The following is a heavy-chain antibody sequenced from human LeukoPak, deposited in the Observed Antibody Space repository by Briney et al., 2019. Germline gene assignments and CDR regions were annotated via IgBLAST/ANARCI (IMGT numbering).Heavy chain of an antibody. D-gene: IGHD1-26*01. CDR2: ISYDGSNK. CDR1: GFTFSSYA. CDR3: ARGRGGSVVGAMVY. Sequence: PGRSLRLSCAASGFTFSSYAMHWVRQAPGKGLEWVAVISYDGSNKYYADSVKGRFTISRDNSKNTLYLQMNSLRAEDTAVYYCARGRGGSVVGAMVYWGQGTLVTVSS. J-gene: IGHJ4*02. V-gene: IGHV3-30-3*01.